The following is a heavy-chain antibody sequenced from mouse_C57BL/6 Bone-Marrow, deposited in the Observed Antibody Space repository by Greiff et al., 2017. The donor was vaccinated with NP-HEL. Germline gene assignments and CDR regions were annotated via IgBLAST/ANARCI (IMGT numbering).Heavy chain of an antibody. CDR3: ARGIYYYGSVDY. CDR2: IYPRSGNT. D-gene: IGHD1-1*01. J-gene: IGHJ2*01. Sequence: VKLQQSGAELARPGASVKLSCKASGYTFTSYGISWVKQRTGQGLEWIGEIYPRSGNTYYNEKLKGKATLTADKSSSTAYMELRSLTSEDSAVYFCARGIYYYGSVDYWGQGTTLTVSS. CDR1: GYTFTSYG. V-gene: IGHV1-81*01.